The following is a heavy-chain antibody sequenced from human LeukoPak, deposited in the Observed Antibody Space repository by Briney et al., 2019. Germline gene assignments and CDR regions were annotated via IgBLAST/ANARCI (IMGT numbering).Heavy chain of an antibody. CDR1: GFTFSSYS. V-gene: IGHV3-21*01. D-gene: IGHD1-14*01. J-gene: IGHJ3*01. CDR3: ARERTGDDFDV. CDR2: ISSSSSYI. Sequence: GGSLRLSCAASGFTFSSYSMNWVRQAPGKGLEWVSSISSSSSYIYYADSVKGRFTISRDNAKNSLYLQMNSLRAEGTAVYYCARERTGDDFDVWGQGTMVTVSS.